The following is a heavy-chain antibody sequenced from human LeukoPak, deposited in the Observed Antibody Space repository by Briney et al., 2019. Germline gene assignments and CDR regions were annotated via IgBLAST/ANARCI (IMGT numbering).Heavy chain of an antibody. D-gene: IGHD4-11*01. CDR3: AGSRGAVSVDY. J-gene: IGHJ4*02. CDR1: GGSISSYY. CDR2: IYYSGST. Sequence: SETLSLTCTVSGGSISSYYWSWIRQPPGKGLEWIGYIYYSGSTNYHPSLKSRVTISVDTPKNQFSLRLTSVTAADTAVYYCAGSRGAVSVDYWGQGTLVTVSS. V-gene: IGHV4-59*01.